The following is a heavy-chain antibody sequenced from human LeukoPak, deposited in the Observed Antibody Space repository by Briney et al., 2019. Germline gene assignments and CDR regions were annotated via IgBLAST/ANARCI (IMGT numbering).Heavy chain of an antibody. CDR2: ISAYNGNT. V-gene: IGHV1-18*01. J-gene: IGHJ4*02. Sequence: GASVKVSCKASGGTFSSYAISWVRQAPGQGLEWMGWISAYNGNTNYAQKLQGRVTMTTDTSTSTAYMELRSLRSDDTAVYYCALVDYGDYGVGYWGQGTLVTVSS. CDR1: GGTFSSYA. CDR3: ALVDYGDYGVGY. D-gene: IGHD4-17*01.